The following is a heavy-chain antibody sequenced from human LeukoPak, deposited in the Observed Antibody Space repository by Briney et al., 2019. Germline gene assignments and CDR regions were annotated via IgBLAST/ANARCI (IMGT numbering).Heavy chain of an antibody. J-gene: IGHJ5*02. CDR3: AKEGTPQVSTWYDL. CDR2: ISYEGGTQ. Sequence: GGSLRLSCAASGVTLSPYGMHWVRQAPGKGLEWVAVISYEGGTQHYADSVKGRFIISRDNPRNTLYLQMNILRTEDTAVYYCAKEGTPQVSTWYDLWGQGTQVIASP. D-gene: IGHD3-10*01. CDR1: GVTLSPYG. V-gene: IGHV3-30*18.